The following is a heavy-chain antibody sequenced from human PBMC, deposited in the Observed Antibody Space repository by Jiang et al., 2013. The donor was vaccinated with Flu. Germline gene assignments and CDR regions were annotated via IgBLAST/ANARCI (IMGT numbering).Heavy chain of an antibody. CDR2: IFYNGDT. J-gene: IGHJ4*02. CDR1: GASISKTKYY. CDR3: ARLWPNYMQ. V-gene: IGHV4-39*01. D-gene: IGHD5-24*01. Sequence: KPSETLSLTCTVSGASISKTKYYWGWIRQSAGEGLEWIGMIFYNGDTYYNPSLKSRVTMSLDTSKNQFSLKLSSVTAADSAVFYCARLWPNYMQWGQGTQVTVSS.